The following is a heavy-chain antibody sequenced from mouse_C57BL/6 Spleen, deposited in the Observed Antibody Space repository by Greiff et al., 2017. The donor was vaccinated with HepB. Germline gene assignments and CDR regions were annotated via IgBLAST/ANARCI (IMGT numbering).Heavy chain of an antibody. V-gene: IGHV1-22*01. D-gene: IGHD1-1*01. CDR1: GYTFTDYN. Sequence: EVQLKQSGPELVKPGASVKMSCKASGYTFTDYNMHWVKQSHGKSLEWIGYINPNNGGTSYNQKFKGKATLTVNKSSSTAYMELRSLTSEDSAVYYCARLPDDYGSSYGYFDVWGTGTTVTVSS. J-gene: IGHJ1*03. CDR2: INPNNGGT. CDR3: ARLPDDYGSSYGYFDV.